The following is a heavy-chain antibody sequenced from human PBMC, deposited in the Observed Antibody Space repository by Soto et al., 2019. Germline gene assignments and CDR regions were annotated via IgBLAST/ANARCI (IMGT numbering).Heavy chain of an antibody. CDR2: IYHSGST. D-gene: IGHD3-10*01. J-gene: IGHJ4*02. CDR3: ASDVPDYYYGSGPSGFFDY. CDR1: GGSISSGGYY. Sequence: SETLSLTCTVSGGSISSGGYYWSWIRQHPGKGLEWIGYIYHSGSTYYNPSLKSRVTISVDTSKNQFSLKLSSVTAADTAVYYCASDVPDYYYGSGPSGFFDYWGQGTLVTVSS. V-gene: IGHV4-31*03.